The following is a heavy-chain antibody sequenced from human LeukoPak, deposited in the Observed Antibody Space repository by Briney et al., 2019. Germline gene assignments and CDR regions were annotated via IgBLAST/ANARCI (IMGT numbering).Heavy chain of an antibody. CDR3: ARDLYDSSGNYFDY. J-gene: IGHJ4*02. V-gene: IGHV3-21*01. D-gene: IGHD3-22*01. Sequence: PGGSLRLSCAASGFTFSSYSMNWVRQAPGKGLEWVSSISSSSYIYYADSVKGRFTISRDNAKNSLYLQMNSLRAEDTAVYYCARDLYDSSGNYFDYWGQGTLVTVSS. CDR2: ISSSSYI. CDR1: GFTFSSYS.